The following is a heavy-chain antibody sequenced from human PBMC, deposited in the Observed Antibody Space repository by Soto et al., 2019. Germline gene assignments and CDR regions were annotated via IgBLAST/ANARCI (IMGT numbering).Heavy chain of an antibody. Sequence: ASVTVSCKASVYTFTSYYMHWVRQAPGQGLEWMGIINPSGGSARYAQKFQGRVTMTRDTSTSTVYMELRSLRSEDTAVYYCTRGADYGDYNFDYGGQGTLVPVSS. CDR2: INPSGGSA. D-gene: IGHD4-17*01. J-gene: IGHJ4*02. CDR3: TRGADYGDYNFDY. V-gene: IGHV1-46*01. CDR1: VYTFTSYY.